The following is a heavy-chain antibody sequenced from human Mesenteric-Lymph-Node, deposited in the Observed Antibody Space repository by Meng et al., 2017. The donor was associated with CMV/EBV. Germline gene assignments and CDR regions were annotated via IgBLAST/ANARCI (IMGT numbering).Heavy chain of an antibody. D-gene: IGHD3-22*01. Sequence: GESLKISCGASGFNFNNYAFSWVRQAPGKGLEWVSHISVSGGTTYYADSVKGRFTMSRDNSKKTVDLQMNSLRAEDTALYFCAKGMYYYDSSGYRLFDSWGQGTLVTVSS. CDR1: GFNFNNYA. J-gene: IGHJ4*02. CDR3: AKGMYYYDSSGYRLFDS. CDR2: ISVSGGTT. V-gene: IGHV3-23*01.